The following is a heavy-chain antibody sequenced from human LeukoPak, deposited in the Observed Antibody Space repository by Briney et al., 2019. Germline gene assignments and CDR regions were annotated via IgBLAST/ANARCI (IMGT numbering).Heavy chain of an antibody. CDR2: IASKTDGGTT. CDR1: GFTFTSYS. Sequence: GGSLRLSCAASGFTFTSYSMNWVRQAPGKGLEWVGRIASKTDGGTTDYAAPVKGRFTISRDDSKNTLFPQMNSLKTEDTAVYYCTTGIRGDCGQGTLVTVSS. V-gene: IGHV3-15*04. CDR3: TTGIRGD. J-gene: IGHJ4*02.